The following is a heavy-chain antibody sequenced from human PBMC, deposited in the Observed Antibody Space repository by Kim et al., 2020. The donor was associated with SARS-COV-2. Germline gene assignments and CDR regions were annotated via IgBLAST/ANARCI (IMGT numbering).Heavy chain of an antibody. Sequence: GGSLRLFCAASGFTFDDYAMHWVRQAPGKGLEWVSGISWNSGSIGYADSVKGRFTISRDNAKNSLYLQMNSLRAEDTALYYCAKAEYYDILTGSEITGWGQGTMVTVSS. V-gene: IGHV3-9*01. J-gene: IGHJ3*01. CDR3: AKAEYYDILTGSEITG. CDR2: ISWNSGSI. CDR1: GFTFDDYA. D-gene: IGHD3-9*01.